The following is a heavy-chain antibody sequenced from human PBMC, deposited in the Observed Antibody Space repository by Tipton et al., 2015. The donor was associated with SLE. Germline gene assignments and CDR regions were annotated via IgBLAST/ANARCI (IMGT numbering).Heavy chain of an antibody. CDR2: IYSRGRT. CDR3: ARLDADEALFGVVISYGMDV. Sequence: GLVKPSETLSLTCSDSGGSVSSGSYYWSWIRQPAGKGLEWIGRIYSRGRTNSNLSLKSRVTISVDTSKNQFSLKLSSVTAADTAVYYCARLDADEALFGVVISYGMDVWGQVTTVTVSS. V-gene: IGHV4-61*10. D-gene: IGHD3-3*01. CDR1: GGSVSSGSYY. J-gene: IGHJ6*02.